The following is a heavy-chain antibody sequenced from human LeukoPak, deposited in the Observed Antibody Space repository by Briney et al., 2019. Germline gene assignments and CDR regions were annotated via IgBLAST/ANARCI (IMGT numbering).Heavy chain of an antibody. CDR2: IWYDGSNK. V-gene: IGHV3-33*01. CDR1: GFTFSSYG. CDR3: ARGSGSFSGGFDY. Sequence: PGGSLRLSCTASGFTFSSYGMHWVRQAPGKGLEWVAVIWYDGSNKYYADSVKGRFTISRDSSKNTLYLQMNSLRAEDTAVYYCARGSGSFSGGFDYWGQGTLVTVSS. J-gene: IGHJ4*02. D-gene: IGHD1-26*01.